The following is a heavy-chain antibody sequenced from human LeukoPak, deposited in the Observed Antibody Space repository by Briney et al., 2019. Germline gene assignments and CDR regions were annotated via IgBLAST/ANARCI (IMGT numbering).Heavy chain of an antibody. CDR2: IYPGDSDT. CDR3: ARKRGSSGWHTNYFGY. V-gene: IGHV5-51*01. D-gene: IGHD6-19*01. J-gene: IGHJ4*02. Sequence: PGESLKISCKGSGYSFTSYWIGWVRQMPGKGLEWMGIIYPGDSDTRYSPSFQGQVTISADKSISTAYLQWSSLKASDTAMYYCARKRGSSGWHTNYFGYWGQGTLVTVSS. CDR1: GYSFTSYW.